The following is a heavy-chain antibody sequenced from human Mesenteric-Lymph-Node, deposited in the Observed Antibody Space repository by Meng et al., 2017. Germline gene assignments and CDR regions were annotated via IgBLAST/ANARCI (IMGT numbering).Heavy chain of an antibody. J-gene: IGHJ4*02. V-gene: IGHV1-69*01. CDR1: GGSFSSFD. Sequence: QVQLVQSGAEVRRPGSSVTGSCKAAGGSFSSFDSSWVRQAHGQGLEWMGGIIPIFGTANYAQKFQGRVTMTADASTNTACMELSGLRSEDTAVYYCAKTDIGDGYYFDYWGQGTLVTVSS. CDR3: AKTDIGDGYYFDY. D-gene: IGHD1-1*01. CDR2: IIPIFGTA.